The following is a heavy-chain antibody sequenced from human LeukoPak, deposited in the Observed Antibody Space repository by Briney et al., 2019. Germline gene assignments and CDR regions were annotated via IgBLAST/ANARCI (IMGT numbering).Heavy chain of an antibody. CDR1: GGSFSGYY. CDR2: INHSGST. V-gene: IGHV4-34*01. CDR3: ARGIPRGHYYDSSGYRFDY. D-gene: IGHD3-22*01. J-gene: IGHJ4*02. Sequence: SETLSLTCAVYGGSFSGYYWSWIRQPPGKGLEWIGEINHSGSTNYNPSLKSRVTISVDTSKNRFSLKLSSVTAADTAVYYCARGIPRGHYYDSSGYRFDYWGQGTLVTVSS.